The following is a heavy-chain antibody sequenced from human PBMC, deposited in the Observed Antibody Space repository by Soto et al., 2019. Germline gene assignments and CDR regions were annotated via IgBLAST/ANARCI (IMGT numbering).Heavy chain of an antibody. CDR1: GFIFDNFG. J-gene: IGHJ5*02. V-gene: IGHV3-23*01. D-gene: IGHD6-13*01. CDR3: AKNQGVELVQLATVDWFDP. Sequence: GGSLRLSCAASGFIFDNFGMSWVRQAPGKGLEWISSICDSGFKKYYADSVKGRFTISRDNYMRTVYLELTNLSHEDPPVYQFAKNQGVELVQLATVDWFDPWGQGSVVTVSS. CDR2: ICDSGFKK.